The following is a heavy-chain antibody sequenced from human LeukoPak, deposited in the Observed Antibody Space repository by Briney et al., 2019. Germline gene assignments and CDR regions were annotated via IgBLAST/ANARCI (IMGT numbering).Heavy chain of an antibody. J-gene: IGHJ4*02. CDR3: AKPSRSSSNEY. CDR1: GFTISSYG. D-gene: IGHD6-13*01. Sequence: GRSLRLSCAASGFTISSYGMHWVRQAPGKGLEWVAVISYDGSDKYYADSVKGRFTISRDNSKNTLYLQMNSLRAEDTAVYYCAKPSRSSSNEYWGQGTLVTVSS. CDR2: ISYDGSDK. V-gene: IGHV3-30*18.